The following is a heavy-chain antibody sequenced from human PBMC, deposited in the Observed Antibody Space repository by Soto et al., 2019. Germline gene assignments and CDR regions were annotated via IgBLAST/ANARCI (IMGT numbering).Heavy chain of an antibody. Sequence: GASVKVSCKASGGTFSSYTISWVRQAPGQGLEWMGRIIPILGIANYAQKFQGRVTMTRDTSTSTVYMELSSLRSEDTAVYYCARVLLRSMYDSSGFDAFDIWGQGTMVTVSS. CDR3: ARVLLRSMYDSSGFDAFDI. CDR1: GGTFSSYT. CDR2: IIPILGIA. V-gene: IGHV1-69*02. D-gene: IGHD3-22*01. J-gene: IGHJ3*02.